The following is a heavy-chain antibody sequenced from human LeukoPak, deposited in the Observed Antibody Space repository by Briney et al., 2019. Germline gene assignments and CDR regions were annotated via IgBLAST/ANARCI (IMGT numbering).Heavy chain of an antibody. Sequence: PGRSLRLSCAASGFTFDDYAMHWVRQAPGKGLEWVSGISWNSGSIGYADSVKGRFTISRDNAKNSLYLQMNSLRAEDTALYYCAKGGITTVRWGMDVWGQGTTVTVSS. CDR2: ISWNSGSI. D-gene: IGHD3-10*01. CDR1: GFTFDDYA. V-gene: IGHV3-9*01. CDR3: AKGGITTVRWGMDV. J-gene: IGHJ6*02.